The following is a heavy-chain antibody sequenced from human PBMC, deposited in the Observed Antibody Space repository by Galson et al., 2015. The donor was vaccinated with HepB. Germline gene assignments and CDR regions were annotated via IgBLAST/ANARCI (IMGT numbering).Heavy chain of an antibody. CDR1: GFTFSSYW. J-gene: IGHJ4*02. Sequence: SLRLSCAASGFTFSSYWMHWVRQAPGKGLVWVSRINSDGSSTSYADSVKGRFTISRDNAKNTLYLQMNSLRAEDTAVYYCVKGGSGIWASYWGQGTLVTVSS. V-gene: IGHV3-74*01. D-gene: IGHD3-10*01. CDR3: VKGGSGIWASY. CDR2: INSDGSST.